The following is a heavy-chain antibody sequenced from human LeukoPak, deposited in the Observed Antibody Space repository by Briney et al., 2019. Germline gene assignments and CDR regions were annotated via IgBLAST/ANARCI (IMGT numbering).Heavy chain of an antibody. CDR2: IYYSGST. CDR1: GGSISSSSYY. D-gene: IGHD2-15*01. Sequence: PSETLSLTCTVSGGSISSSSYYWGWIRQPPGKGLEWIGSIYYSGSTYYNPSLKSRVTISVDTSKNQFSLKLSSVTAADTAVYYCARDSEAGRYYFDYWGQGTLVTVSS. CDR3: ARDSEAGRYYFDY. V-gene: IGHV4-39*07. J-gene: IGHJ4*02.